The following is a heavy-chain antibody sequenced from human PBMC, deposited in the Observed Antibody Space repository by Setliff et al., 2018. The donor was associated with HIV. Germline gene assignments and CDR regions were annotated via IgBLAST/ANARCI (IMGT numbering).Heavy chain of an antibody. Sequence: KTSETLSLTCTVSGGSITRTPYYWGWIRQPPGKGLEWIGSIHHSGTAYDNPSLKSRVTISVDPSKNQILLRLSSVTAADTAVYYCARLSGGMDVWGQGTTVTVSS. CDR1: GGSITRTPYY. V-gene: IGHV4-39*01. D-gene: IGHD3-10*01. CDR3: ARLSGGMDV. CDR2: IHHSGTA. J-gene: IGHJ6*02.